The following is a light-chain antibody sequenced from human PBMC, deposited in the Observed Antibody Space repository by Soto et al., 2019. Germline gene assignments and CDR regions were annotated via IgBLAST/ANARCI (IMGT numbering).Light chain of an antibody. J-gene: IGLJ1*01. CDR1: SSDVGAYNY. Sequence: QSALTQPASVSGSPGQSIAISCTGTSSDVGAYNYVSWYQQHPGKAPKLLIYDVSNRPSGVSDRFSGSKPGNTASLTISGLQAEDEADYYCSSYTSSSTYVFGTGTKVTVL. CDR2: DVS. CDR3: SSYTSSSTYV. V-gene: IGLV2-14*01.